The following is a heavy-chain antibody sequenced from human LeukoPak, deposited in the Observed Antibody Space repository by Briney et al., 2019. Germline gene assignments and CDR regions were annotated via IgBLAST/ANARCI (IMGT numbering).Heavy chain of an antibody. J-gene: IGHJ5*02. CDR1: GFTFSNAR. CDR3: AKDRGYTYYDFWSGYSNWFDP. CDR2: ISGSSGST. V-gene: IGHV3-23*01. D-gene: IGHD3-3*01. Sequence: GGSLRLSCAASGFTFSNARMSWLPQAPGKGLEWVSAISGSSGSTSYADSVKGRFTISRDNSKNTLYLQMNSLRAEDTAVYYCAKDRGYTYYDFWSGYSNWFDPWGQGTLVTVSS.